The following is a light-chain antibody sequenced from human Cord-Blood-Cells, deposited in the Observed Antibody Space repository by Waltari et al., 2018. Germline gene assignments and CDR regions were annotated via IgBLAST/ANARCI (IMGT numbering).Light chain of an antibody. J-gene: IGKJ1*01. CDR2: AAS. CDR3: QQYYSYPRT. Sequence: RRTQCRCAWPGSGGDGGTITCRARQGISSYLAWYQQKPGKAPKLLIYAASTLQSGVPSRFSGSESGTDFTLTISCLQAEDFATYDCQQYYSYPRTSGQGTKVEIK. CDR1: QGISSY. V-gene: IGKV1-8*01.